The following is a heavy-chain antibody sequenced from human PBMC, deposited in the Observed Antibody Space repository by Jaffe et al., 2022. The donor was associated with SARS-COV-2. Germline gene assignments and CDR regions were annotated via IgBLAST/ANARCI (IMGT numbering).Heavy chain of an antibody. Sequence: QVQLVQSGAEVKKPGASVKVSCKASGYTFTNYYMHWVRQAPGQGLEWMGIINPSAGSTSYAQKLQGRVTMTTDTSTSTVYMELSSLRSEDTAVYYCARDLFLIPAASYAFDIWGQGTMVTVSS. CDR1: GYTFTNYY. D-gene: IGHD2-2*01. J-gene: IGHJ3*02. V-gene: IGHV1-46*04. CDR3: ARDLFLIPAASYAFDI. CDR2: INPSAGST.